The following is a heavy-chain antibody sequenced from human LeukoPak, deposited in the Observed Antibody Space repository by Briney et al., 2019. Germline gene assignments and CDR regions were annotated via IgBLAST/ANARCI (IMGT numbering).Heavy chain of an antibody. CDR3: VRADAKKTAMVDY. V-gene: IGHV3-21*01. D-gene: IGHD5-18*01. J-gene: IGHJ4*02. CDR2: ISGSSSYI. CDR1: GFTFSSYS. Sequence: GGSLRLSCAASGFTFSSYSMNWVRQAPGKGLEWVSAISGSSSYIYYAGSVKGRFTISRDNAKNSLYLQMNSLRVEDTAVYYCVRADAKKTAMVDYWGRGTLVAVSS.